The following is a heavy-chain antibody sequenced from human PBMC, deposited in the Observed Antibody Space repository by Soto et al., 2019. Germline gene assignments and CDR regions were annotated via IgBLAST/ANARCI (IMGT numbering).Heavy chain of an antibody. CDR3: ARPGYTNSWFFDS. J-gene: IGHJ4*02. CDR2: IYPGDSDT. D-gene: IGHD6-13*01. Sequence: GESLKLSCKGSGYSFTSYWIGWVRQMPGKGLEWMGIIYPGDSDTRYSPSFQGQITVSADKSISTAYLQWSSLKASDTAMYYCARPGYTNSWFFDSWGQGTLVTVSS. CDR1: GYSFTSYW. V-gene: IGHV5-51*01.